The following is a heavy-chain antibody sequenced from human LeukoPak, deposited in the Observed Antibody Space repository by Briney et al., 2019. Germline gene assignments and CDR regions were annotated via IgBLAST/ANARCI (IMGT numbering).Heavy chain of an antibody. J-gene: IGHJ3*02. D-gene: IGHD3-22*01. V-gene: IGHV3-23*01. CDR3: AKPTDYYDSSGYYEAAFDI. CDR1: GFTFSSHG. Sequence: GGSLRLSCAASGFTFSSHGMSWVRQAPGKGLEWVSTISGSGDNTYYADSVKGRFTISRGNSKNTLYLQMNSLRAEDTAVYYCAKPTDYYDSSGYYEAAFDIWGQGTMVTVSS. CDR2: ISGSGDNT.